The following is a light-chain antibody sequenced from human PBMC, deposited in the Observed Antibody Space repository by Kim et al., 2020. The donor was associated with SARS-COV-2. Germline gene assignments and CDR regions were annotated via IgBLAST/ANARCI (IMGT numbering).Light chain of an antibody. CDR1: QSVSGSK. J-gene: IGKJ2*01. Sequence: LSPGERATLSCRASQSVSGSKLVWYQQKPGQAPRLLIYGASSRASGIPDRFSGSGSGTDFTLTISRLEPEDVAVYYCQQYGSSPRTFGQGTKLEI. CDR3: QQYGSSPRT. CDR2: GAS. V-gene: IGKV3-20*01.